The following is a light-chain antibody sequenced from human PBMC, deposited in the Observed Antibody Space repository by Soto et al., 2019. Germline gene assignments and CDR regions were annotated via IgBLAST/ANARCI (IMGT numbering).Light chain of an antibody. Sequence: DIVMTQSPLSLPVTPGEPASISCRSSQSLLPSHGDNCLDWYLQKPGQSPQLLIYLGSNRASGVPDRFSGGGSGTDFTLEISRVEAEDVGIYYCMQTLQTPYTFGQGTKLEIK. CDR1: QSLLPSHGDNC. J-gene: IGKJ2*01. CDR2: LGS. V-gene: IGKV2-28*01. CDR3: MQTLQTPYT.